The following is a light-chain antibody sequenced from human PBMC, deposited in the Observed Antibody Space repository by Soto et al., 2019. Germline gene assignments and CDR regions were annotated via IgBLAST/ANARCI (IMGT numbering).Light chain of an antibody. CDR2: QAS. J-gene: IGKJ1*01. CDR3: QQYDKYST. V-gene: IGKV1-5*03. Sequence: DIQMTQSPSTLSASVGDRVTITCRASQSTSSYLAWYQQKPGKAPKLLIYQASSLENGVPSRFSGRGSGTEFTLTVTSLQPEDFASYFCQQYDKYSTFGHGTKVDIK. CDR1: QSTSSY.